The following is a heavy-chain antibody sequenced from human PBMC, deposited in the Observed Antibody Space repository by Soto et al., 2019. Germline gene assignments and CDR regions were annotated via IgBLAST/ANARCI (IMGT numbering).Heavy chain of an antibody. CDR3: AALYYDFWSGYSYPNGMDV. D-gene: IGHD3-3*01. V-gene: IGHV1-58*01. CDR2: IVVGSGNT. Sequence: SVKVSCKASGFTFTSSAVQWVRQARGQRLEWIGWIVVGSGNTNYAQKFQERVTITRDMSTSTAYMELSSLRSEDTAVYYCAALYYDFWSGYSYPNGMDVWGQGTTVTVSS. J-gene: IGHJ6*02. CDR1: GFTFTSSA.